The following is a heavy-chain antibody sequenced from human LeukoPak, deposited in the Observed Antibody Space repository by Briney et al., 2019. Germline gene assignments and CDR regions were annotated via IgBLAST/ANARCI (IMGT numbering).Heavy chain of an antibody. CDR1: GFTFSSYE. V-gene: IGHV3-48*03. Sequence: GGSLRLSCAASGFTFSSYEMNWVRQAPGKGLEWVSYISSSGSTIYYADSVKGRFTISRDNSKNTLYLQMNSLRAEDTAVYYCAKETKSRYSSGWYPFDYWGQGTLVTVSS. CDR2: ISSSGSTI. J-gene: IGHJ4*02. D-gene: IGHD6-19*01. CDR3: AKETKSRYSSGWYPFDY.